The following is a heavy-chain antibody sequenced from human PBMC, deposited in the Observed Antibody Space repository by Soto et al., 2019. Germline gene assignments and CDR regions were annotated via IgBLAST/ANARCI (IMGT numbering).Heavy chain of an antibody. CDR1: GGSISSSSYY. V-gene: IGHV4-39*01. J-gene: IGHJ4*02. D-gene: IGHD3-10*01. CDR2: IYYSGST. CDR3: ARARSASGSLYFDY. Sequence: QLQLQESGPGLVKPSETLSLTCTVSGGSISSSSYYWGWIRQPPGKGLEWIGSIYYSGSTYYNPSLKRRVTISVDTSNNQCSLKLISVTAADTAVYYCARARSASGSLYFDYWGQGTLVTVSS.